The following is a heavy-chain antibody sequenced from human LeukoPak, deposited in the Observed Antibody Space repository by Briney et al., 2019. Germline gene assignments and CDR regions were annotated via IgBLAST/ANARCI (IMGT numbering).Heavy chain of an antibody. CDR1: GFTFSNAW. CDR3: TWMATIFTVDY. CDR2: IKSKTDGGTT. V-gene: IGHV3-15*01. D-gene: IGHD5-12*01. J-gene: IGHJ4*02. Sequence: TGGSLRLSCAASGFTFSNAWMSWVRQAPGKGLEWVGRIKSKTDGGTTDYAAPVKGRFTISRDDSKNTLYLQMNSLRTEDTGMYFCTWMATIFTVDYWGQGTLVTVSS.